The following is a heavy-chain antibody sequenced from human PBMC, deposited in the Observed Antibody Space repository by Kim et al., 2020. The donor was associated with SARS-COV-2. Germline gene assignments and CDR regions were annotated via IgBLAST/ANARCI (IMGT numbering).Heavy chain of an antibody. V-gene: IGHV3-13*01. CDR1: GVTFSSYD. CDR2: IGNAGDT. J-gene: IGHJ3*02. Sequence: GGSLRLSCAASGVTFSSYDMHWVRQATGKGLEWVSAIGNAGDTYYPGSVKGRFTISREKSKNSLYLQMNSMRAGDTAVYYCARARGYSEGIAFDIWGQGTMLTVSS. CDR3: ARARGYSEGIAFDI. D-gene: IGHD5-18*01.